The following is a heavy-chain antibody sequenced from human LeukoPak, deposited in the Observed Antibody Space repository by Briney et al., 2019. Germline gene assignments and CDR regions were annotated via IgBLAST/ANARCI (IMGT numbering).Heavy chain of an antibody. V-gene: IGHV1-2*02. CDR1: GYTFTAYY. CDR3: ARRRDYDFDY. CDR2: INPNSGDT. J-gene: IGHJ4*02. D-gene: IGHD3-22*01. Sequence: ASVKVSCNTSGYTFTAYYMHWVRQAPGQGLEWMGWINPNSGDTNYAQDFQGRVTMTRDTSISTAYMELSRLTYDDTAVYYCARRRDYDFDYWGQGTLVTVSS.